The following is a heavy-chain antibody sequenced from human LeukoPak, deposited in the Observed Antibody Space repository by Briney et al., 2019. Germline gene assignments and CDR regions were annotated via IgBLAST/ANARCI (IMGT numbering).Heavy chain of an antibody. Sequence: SQTLSLTCVISGDRVSSNSADWNWIRQSPSRGLEWLGRTYYRSKWYNDYAVSVQSRITVNPDTSKNQFSLQLNSMTPEDTAVYYCARAPRGSGDFDYWGRGTLVTVSS. CDR3: ARAPRGSGDFDY. D-gene: IGHD3-16*01. V-gene: IGHV6-1*01. CDR2: TYYRSKWYN. J-gene: IGHJ4*02. CDR1: GDRVSSNSAD.